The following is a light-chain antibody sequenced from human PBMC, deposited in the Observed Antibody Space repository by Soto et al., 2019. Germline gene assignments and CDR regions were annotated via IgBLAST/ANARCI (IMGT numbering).Light chain of an antibody. CDR2: EVS. CDR3: SSYKNTFTFCV. CDR1: SSDIGPYNY. Sequence: QSALTQPASVSGSPGQSITISCTGTSSDIGPYNYVSWYQHHPGKAPKLIISEVSNRASGVSDRFSGSKSGNTASLTISGLQAEDEADYYCSSYKNTFTFCVFGTGTKVTVL. J-gene: IGLJ1*01. V-gene: IGLV2-14*01.